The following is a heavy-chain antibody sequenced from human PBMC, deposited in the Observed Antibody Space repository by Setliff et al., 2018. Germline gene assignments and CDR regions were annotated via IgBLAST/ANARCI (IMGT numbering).Heavy chain of an antibody. J-gene: IGHJ4*02. CDR2: ISGNGDNT. D-gene: IGHD6-6*01. CDR1: GFTFSNYA. V-gene: IGHV3-23*01. Sequence: PGESLTISCAASGFTFSNYAMTWVRQAPGKGLEWVSGISGNGDNTYYADSVKGRFTISRDNSKNTLYLQMNNLRGEDTAVYYCAKGRGSSFAAQNYWGQGTLVTVSS. CDR3: AKGRGSSFAAQNY.